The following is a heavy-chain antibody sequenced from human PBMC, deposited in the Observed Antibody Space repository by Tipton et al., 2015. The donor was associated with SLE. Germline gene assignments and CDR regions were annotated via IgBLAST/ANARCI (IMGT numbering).Heavy chain of an antibody. CDR3: ARTGVGDAFDI. V-gene: IGHV4-34*01. Sequence: TLSLPCAVYGGCLRDYYWSWIRQPPGKGVEWVGEINHSGTTNYNPSPKSRVTISVDTSKNQFSLKLSSVTAADTAVYYCARTGVGDAFDIWGQGTMVTVSS. J-gene: IGHJ3*02. D-gene: IGHD1-26*01. CDR2: INHSGTT. CDR1: GGCLRDYY.